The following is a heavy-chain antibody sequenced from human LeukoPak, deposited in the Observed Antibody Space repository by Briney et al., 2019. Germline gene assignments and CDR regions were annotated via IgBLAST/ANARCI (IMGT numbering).Heavy chain of an antibody. D-gene: IGHD3-10*01. CDR2: IDSTSTYI. CDR3: ARNFDYYGTGTYNDW. CDR1: GFIFSDYS. J-gene: IGHJ4*02. Sequence: GGSLRLSCAASGFIFSDYSMNWVRQTSGKRLEWVSSIDSTSTYIYYVDSVKGRFTVSRDNAKRALYLQMNSLTAEDTATYYCARNFDYYGTGTYNDWWGQGTLVTVSS. V-gene: IGHV3-21*01.